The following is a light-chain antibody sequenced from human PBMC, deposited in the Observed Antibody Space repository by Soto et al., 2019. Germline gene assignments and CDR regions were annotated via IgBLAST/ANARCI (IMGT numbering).Light chain of an antibody. V-gene: IGKV3-20*01. CDR3: QQYGDSPWT. Sequence: EIVLTQSPGTVSLSPGEGATLSCRASQSVTSNYVGWYQQKPGQAPRLLIYGVSRRASGIPDRFSGSGSGTDFTLTISRLEPEDFAVYYCQQYGDSPWTFGQGTEVEIK. CDR1: QSVTSNY. CDR2: GVS. J-gene: IGKJ1*01.